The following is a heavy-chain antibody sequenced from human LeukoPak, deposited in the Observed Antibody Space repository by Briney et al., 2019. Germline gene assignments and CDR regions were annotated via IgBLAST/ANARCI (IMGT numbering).Heavy chain of an antibody. Sequence: ASVKVSCKASGYTFTSYGISWVRQAPGQGLEWMGWINAGNGNTKYSQKFQGRVTITRDTSASTAYMELSSLRSEDTAVYYCARWAGSSGRYYDYWGQGTLVTVSS. CDR3: ARWAGSSGRYYDY. J-gene: IGHJ4*02. V-gene: IGHV1-3*01. CDR1: GYTFTSYG. D-gene: IGHD6-19*01. CDR2: INAGNGNT.